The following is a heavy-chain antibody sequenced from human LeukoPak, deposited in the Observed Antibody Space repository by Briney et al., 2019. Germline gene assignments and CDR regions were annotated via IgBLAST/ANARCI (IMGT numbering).Heavy chain of an antibody. CDR1: GFTFSNYD. CDR3: ARAPPGTRDWFDP. D-gene: IGHD6-13*01. J-gene: IGHJ5*02. V-gene: IGHV3-13*01. Sequence: PGGSLRLSCAASGFTFSNYDMHWVRQGPGKGLEWVSGIGTGDDTFYAGSVKGRFTIFRENAKNSLYLQMNNLRAGDTALYYCARAPPGTRDWFDPWGQGTLVTVSS. CDR2: IGTGDDT.